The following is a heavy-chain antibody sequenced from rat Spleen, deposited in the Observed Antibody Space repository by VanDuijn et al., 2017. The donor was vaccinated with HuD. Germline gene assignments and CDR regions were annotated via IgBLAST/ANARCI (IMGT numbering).Heavy chain of an antibody. CDR1: GFTFSNYG. CDR3: ARRVAMDA. CDR2: ISYDGSST. D-gene: IGHD4-4*01. Sequence: EVQLVESGGGLVQPGRSLKLSCAASGFTFSNYGMAWVRQTPTKGLEWVATISYDGSSTYYRDSVKGRFTISRDNAKSTLYLQMDSLRSEDTATYYCARRVAMDAWGQGASVTVSS. V-gene: IGHV5-29*01. J-gene: IGHJ4*01.